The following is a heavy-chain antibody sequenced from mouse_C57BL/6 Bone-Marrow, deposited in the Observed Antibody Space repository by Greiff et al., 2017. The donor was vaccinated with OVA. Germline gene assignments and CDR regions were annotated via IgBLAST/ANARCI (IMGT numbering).Heavy chain of an antibody. Sequence: QVQLQQPGAELVKPGASVKVSCKASGYTFTSYWMHWVKQRPGQGLEWIGRIHPSDSDTNYNQKFKGKATLTVDKSSSTAYMQLSSLTSEDSAVYYCATVYGSSYWYFDVWGTGTTVTVSS. CDR3: ATVYGSSYWYFDV. J-gene: IGHJ1*03. CDR1: GYTFTSYW. CDR2: IHPSDSDT. V-gene: IGHV1-74*01. D-gene: IGHD1-1*01.